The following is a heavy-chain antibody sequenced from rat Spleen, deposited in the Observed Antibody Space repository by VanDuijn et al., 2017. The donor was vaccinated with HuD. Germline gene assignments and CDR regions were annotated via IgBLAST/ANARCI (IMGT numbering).Heavy chain of an antibody. V-gene: IGHV5-25*01. CDR3: ARETGYNSYFDY. CDR2: ISTGGGNT. Sequence: EVQLVESGGGLVQPGRSMKLSCAASGLSFSNYYMAWVRQAPTKGLEWVASISTGGGNTYYRDSVKGRFTISRDNAKSTLYLQMDSLRSEDTATYYCARETGYNSYFDYWGQGVMVTVSS. D-gene: IGHD1-4*01. CDR1: GLSFSNYY. J-gene: IGHJ2*01.